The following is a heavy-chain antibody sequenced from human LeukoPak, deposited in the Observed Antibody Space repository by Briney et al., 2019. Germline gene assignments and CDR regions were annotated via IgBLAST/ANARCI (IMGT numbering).Heavy chain of an antibody. V-gene: IGHV3-53*01. CDR3: AIYYYDSSGYHPGAFDI. D-gene: IGHD3-22*01. J-gene: IGHJ3*02. Sequence: GGSLRLSCAASGFTVSSNYMSWVRQAPGKGLEWVSVIYSGGSTYYAGSVKGRFTISRDNSKNTLYLQMNSLRAEDTAVYYCAIYYYDSSGYHPGAFDIWGQGTMVTVSS. CDR2: IYSGGST. CDR1: GFTVSSNY.